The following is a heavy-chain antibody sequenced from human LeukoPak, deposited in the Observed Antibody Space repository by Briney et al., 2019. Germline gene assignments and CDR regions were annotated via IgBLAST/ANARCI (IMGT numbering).Heavy chain of an antibody. CDR2: IRYDGSDK. J-gene: IGHJ4*02. Sequence: GGSLRLSCAASGFTFSSYAMHWVRQAPGKGLEWVAFIRYDGSDKYYADSVKGRFTISRDNSKNALLQMNSLRPDDTAVYYCAKITQGTTAGYWGQGTLVTVSS. V-gene: IGHV3-30*02. D-gene: IGHD4-17*01. CDR1: GFTFSSYA. CDR3: AKITQGTTAGY.